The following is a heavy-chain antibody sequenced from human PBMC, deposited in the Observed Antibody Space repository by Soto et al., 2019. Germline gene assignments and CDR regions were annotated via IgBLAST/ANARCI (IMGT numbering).Heavy chain of an antibody. CDR3: ARERGGCYFDL. D-gene: IGHD5-12*01. V-gene: IGHV3-33*01. CDR2: IWYDGSNK. CDR1: GFTFSSYG. Sequence: QVQLVESGGGVVQPGRSLRLSCAASGFTFSSYGMHWVRQAPGKGLEWVAVIWYDGSNKYYVDSVKGRFTIARENDKNTLDLKVNSLRAEVTAVYYCARERGGCYFDLWGRGTLVTVSS. J-gene: IGHJ2*01.